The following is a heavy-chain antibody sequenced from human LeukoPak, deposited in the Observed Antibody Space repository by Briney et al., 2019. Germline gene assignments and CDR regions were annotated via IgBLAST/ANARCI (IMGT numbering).Heavy chain of an antibody. CDR1: GFTFSDYG. J-gene: IGHJ6*03. V-gene: IGHV3-23*01. Sequence: PGGSLRLSCAASGFTFSDYGMCWVRQAPGKGLEWVSAISGSGADTYYADSVKGRFTISRDNSKNTLYLYMNTLRAEDTALYYCAKSGERGYSYGYWYYYYMDVWGKGTTVTVSS. D-gene: IGHD5-18*01. CDR2: ISGSGADT. CDR3: AKSGERGYSYGYWYYYYMDV.